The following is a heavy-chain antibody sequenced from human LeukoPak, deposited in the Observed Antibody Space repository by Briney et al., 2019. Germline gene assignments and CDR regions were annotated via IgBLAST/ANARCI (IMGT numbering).Heavy chain of an antibody. Sequence: ASVKVSCKASGYTFTSYGISWVRQAPGQGLEWMGWISAYNGNTNYAQKLQGRVTMTTDTSTSTAYMELRSLRSDDTAVYYCARALYSRSWYFPFDYWGQGTLVTVSS. J-gene: IGHJ4*02. D-gene: IGHD6-13*01. CDR2: ISAYNGNT. CDR3: ARALYSRSWYFPFDY. CDR1: GYTFTSYG. V-gene: IGHV1-18*01.